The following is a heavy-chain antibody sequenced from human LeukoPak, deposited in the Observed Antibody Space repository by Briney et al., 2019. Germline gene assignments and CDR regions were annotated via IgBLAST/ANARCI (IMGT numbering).Heavy chain of an antibody. CDR3: ARARGALVGKSGYHDAFDI. J-gene: IGHJ3*02. V-gene: IGHV1-46*01. CDR1: GYTFTSYY. Sequence: ASVKVSCKASGYTFTSYYMHWVRQAPGQGLEWMGIINPSGGSTSYAQKFQGRVTMTRDTSTSTVYMELSSLRSEDTAVYYCARARGALVGKSGYHDAFDIWGQGTMVTVSS. D-gene: IGHD5-12*01. CDR2: INPSGGST.